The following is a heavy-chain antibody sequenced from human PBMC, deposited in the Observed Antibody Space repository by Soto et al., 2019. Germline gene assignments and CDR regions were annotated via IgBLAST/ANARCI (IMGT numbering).Heavy chain of an antibody. CDR3: AREGGIYYYYGMDV. CDR1: GGSISSYY. J-gene: IGHJ6*02. CDR2: IYYSGST. V-gene: IGHV4-59*01. D-gene: IGHD1-26*01. Sequence: SETLSLTCTVSGGSISSYYWSWIRQPPGKGLEWIGYIYYSGSTNYNPSLKSRVTISVDTSKNQFSLKLSSVTAADTAVYYCAREGGIYYYYGMDVWGQGTTVTVSS.